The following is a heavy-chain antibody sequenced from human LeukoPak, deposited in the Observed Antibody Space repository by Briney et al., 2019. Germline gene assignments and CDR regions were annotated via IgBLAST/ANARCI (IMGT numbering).Heavy chain of an antibody. J-gene: IGHJ1*01. V-gene: IGHV3-33*01. D-gene: IGHD6-19*01. CDR1: GFTFSSYG. CDR2: IWYDGSNK. Sequence: GRSLRLSCAASGFTFSSYGMHWVRQAPGKGLEWVAVIWYDGSNKYYADSVKGRFTISRDNSKNTLYLQMNSLRAEDTAVYYCARVAGAYAEYFQHWGQGTLVTVS. CDR3: ARVAGAYAEYFQH.